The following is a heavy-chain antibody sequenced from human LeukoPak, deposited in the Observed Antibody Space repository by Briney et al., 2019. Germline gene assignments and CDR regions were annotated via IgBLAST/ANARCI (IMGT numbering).Heavy chain of an antibody. J-gene: IGHJ4*02. V-gene: IGHV3-11*04. D-gene: IGHD3-9*01. CDR2: ISSSGSTI. Sequence: GGSLRLSCAASGFTFSDYYMSWIRQAPGKGLDWVSYISSSGSTIYYADSVKGRFTISRDNAKSSLYLQMNSLRAEDTAVYYCARSTYYDILTGYWGQGTLITVSS. CDR3: ARSTYYDILTGY. CDR1: GFTFSDYY.